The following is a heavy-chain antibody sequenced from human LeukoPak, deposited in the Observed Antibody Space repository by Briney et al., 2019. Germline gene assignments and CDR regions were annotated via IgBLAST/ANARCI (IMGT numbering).Heavy chain of an antibody. J-gene: IGHJ5*02. V-gene: IGHV1-18*01. D-gene: IGHD3-3*01. CDR1: GYTFTSYG. CDR3: AAYDLRFPINNWFDP. Sequence: GASVKVSCKASGYTFTSYGISWVRQAPGQGLEWMGWISAYNGNTNYAQKLQGRVTMTTDTSTSTAYMELRSLRSDDTAVYYCAAYDLRFPINNWFDPWGQGTLVTVSS. CDR2: ISAYNGNT.